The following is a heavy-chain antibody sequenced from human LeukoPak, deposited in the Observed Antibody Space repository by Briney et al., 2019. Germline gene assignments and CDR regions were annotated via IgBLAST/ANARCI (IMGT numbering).Heavy chain of an antibody. CDR2: IYPDDSDT. D-gene: IGHD5/OR15-5a*01. CDR3: ARVYGYPSTWIDY. Sequence: GESLRISCKASGYTFSKFWISWVRQRPGKVLEWMGNIYPDDSDTTYSPPFQGQVTISADRSTGIVYLQLSSLQASDTATYYCARVYGYPSTWIDYWGQGTLVTVSS. V-gene: IGHV5-51*01. J-gene: IGHJ4*02. CDR1: GYTFSKFW.